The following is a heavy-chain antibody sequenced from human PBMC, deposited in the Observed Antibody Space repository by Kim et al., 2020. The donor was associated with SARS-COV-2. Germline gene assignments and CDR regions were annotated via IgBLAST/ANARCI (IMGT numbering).Heavy chain of an antibody. CDR1: GLTFSSYA. Sequence: GGSLRLSCAASGLTFSSYAMSWVRQAPGKGLEWVSTMINSGGSTYYADSVKGRFTISRDNSKNTLYLQMNTLRAEDTAVYYCAKDRIAPAGGGWFDPWGPGTLVTVSS. D-gene: IGHD6-13*01. J-gene: IGHJ5*02. CDR2: MINSGGST. CDR3: AKDRIAPAGGGWFDP. V-gene: IGHV3-23*01.